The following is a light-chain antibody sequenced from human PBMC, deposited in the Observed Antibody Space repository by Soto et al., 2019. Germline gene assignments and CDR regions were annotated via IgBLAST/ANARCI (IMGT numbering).Light chain of an antibody. CDR3: QQLTDWPPQWT. J-gene: IGKJ1*01. CDR2: GAS. CDR1: QSVSSSY. Sequence: EIVLTQSPGTLSLSPWERAPLSCRASQSVSSSYLAWYQQKPGQAPRLLIYGASSRATGIPDRFSGSGSGTDFTLTISRLEPEDFAVYYCQQLTDWPPQWTFGQGTKVDIK. V-gene: IGKV3D-20*02.